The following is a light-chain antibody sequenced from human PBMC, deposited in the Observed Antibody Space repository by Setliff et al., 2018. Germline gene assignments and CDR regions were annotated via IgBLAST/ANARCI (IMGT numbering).Light chain of an antibody. V-gene: IGLV2-14*03. CDR3: FSYTTTSSDV. Sequence: QSALTQPASVSGSAGQSITISCTGTSSDVGAYNYVSWYQHYSGKAPKFVIYDVSNRPSGVSNRFSGSKSGNTASLTISGLQAEDEADYYCFSYTTTSSDVFGTGTKVTVL. CDR2: DVS. CDR1: SSDVGAYNY. J-gene: IGLJ1*01.